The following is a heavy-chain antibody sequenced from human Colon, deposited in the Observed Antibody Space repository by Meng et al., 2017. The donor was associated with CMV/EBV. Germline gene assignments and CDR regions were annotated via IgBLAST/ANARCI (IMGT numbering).Heavy chain of an antibody. Sequence: ASVKVSCKASRYTFTGYKIHWVRQAPGQGLEWMGWINPNMGGPTYAQKFKGRVTVTRDTSISTVYMEVNSLTSDDTAVYYCVRTPAAATGWFDPWGQGTLVTVSS. CDR1: RYTFTGYK. CDR2: INPNMGGP. V-gene: IGHV1-2*02. J-gene: IGHJ5*02. CDR3: VRTPAAATGWFDP. D-gene: IGHD6-13*01.